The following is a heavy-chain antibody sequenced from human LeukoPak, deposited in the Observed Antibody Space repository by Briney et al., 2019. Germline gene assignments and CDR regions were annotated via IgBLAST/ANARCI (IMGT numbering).Heavy chain of an antibody. CDR3: AREEASAGDY. Sequence: SETLSLTCTASGGSISSNSHYWAWIRQPPGKGLEWIGSIYYTRVTFYSPSLKSRVTISVDTSKNQFSLKVISVTAADTAVYYCAREEASAGDYWGQGTLVTVSS. CDR1: GGSISSNSHY. V-gene: IGHV4-39*01. CDR2: IYYTRVT. D-gene: IGHD6-13*01. J-gene: IGHJ4*02.